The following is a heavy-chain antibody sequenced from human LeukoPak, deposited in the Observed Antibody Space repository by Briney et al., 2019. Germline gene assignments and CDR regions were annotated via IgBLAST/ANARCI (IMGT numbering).Heavy chain of an antibody. D-gene: IGHD2-2*01. CDR2: IFPGGST. CDR3: ARSRCTSISCASRGAFDI. CDR1: GGSISNYY. V-gene: IGHV4-4*07. J-gene: IGHJ3*02. Sequence: SETLSLTCTVSGGSISNYYWSWIRQPAGKGLELIGRIFPGGSTNYIPSLKSRVTMSVDTSKNQFSLKLSSVTAADTAVYYCARSRCTSISCASRGAFDIWGQGTMVTVSS.